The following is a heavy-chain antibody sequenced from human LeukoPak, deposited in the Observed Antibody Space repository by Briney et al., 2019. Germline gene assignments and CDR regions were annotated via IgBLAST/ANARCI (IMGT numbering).Heavy chain of an antibody. CDR3: ARNVGGASDI. V-gene: IGHV1-69*06. CDR2: IIPIFGTA. D-gene: IGHD2-21*01. J-gene: IGHJ3*02. CDR1: GYTFTGYY. Sequence: SVKVSCKASGYTFTGYYMHWVRQAPGQGLEWMGGIIPIFGTANYAQKFQGRVTITADKSTSTAYMELSSLRSEDTAVYYCARNVGGASDIWGQGTMVTVSS.